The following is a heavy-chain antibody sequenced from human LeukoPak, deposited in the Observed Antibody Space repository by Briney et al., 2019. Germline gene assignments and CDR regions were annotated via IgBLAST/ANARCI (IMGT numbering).Heavy chain of an antibody. CDR2: ISAYNGNT. CDR3: ARDYRFYYDSSPSVGEDYGMDV. CDR1: GYTFTSYG. J-gene: IGHJ6*02. V-gene: IGHV1-18*01. Sequence: ASVKVSCKASGYTFTSYGISWMRQAPGQGLEWMGWISAYNGNTNYAQKLQGRVTMTTDTSTSTAYMELRSLRSDDTAVYYCARDYRFYYDSSPSVGEDYGMDVWGQGTTVTVSS. D-gene: IGHD3-22*01.